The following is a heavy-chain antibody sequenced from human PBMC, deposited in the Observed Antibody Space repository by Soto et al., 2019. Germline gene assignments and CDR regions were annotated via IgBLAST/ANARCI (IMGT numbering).Heavy chain of an antibody. J-gene: IGHJ6*02. CDR3: ARDLAWVCGSGSCSSKVTGNGLDV. D-gene: IGHD5-12*01. CDR1: GYTFTTYG. Sequence: QVQLVQSGAEVKETGASVTVSCKASGYTFTTYGVSWVRQAPGQGLEWMGWINSYNGNTRDAKTFHSRITMTTDTSTSTADMELRRLESDVSAGYFCARDLAWVCGSGSCSSKVTGNGLDVWGQGNTVTVSS. V-gene: IGHV1-18*01. CDR2: INSYNGNT.